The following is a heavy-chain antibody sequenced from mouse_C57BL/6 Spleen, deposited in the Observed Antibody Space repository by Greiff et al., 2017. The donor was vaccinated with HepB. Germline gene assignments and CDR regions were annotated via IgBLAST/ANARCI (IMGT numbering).Heavy chain of an antibody. CDR1: GFNIKDYY. Sequence: EVQLQQSGAELVKPGASVKLSCTASGFNIKDYYMHWVKQRPDQGLEWIGRLDPEDGETKYAPKFQGKATITADTSSNTAYLQLSSLTSEDTAVYYCARGDGDWYLDVWGTGTTVTVSS. J-gene: IGHJ1*03. V-gene: IGHV14-2*01. CDR2: LDPEDGET. D-gene: IGHD3-3*01. CDR3: ARGDGDWYLDV.